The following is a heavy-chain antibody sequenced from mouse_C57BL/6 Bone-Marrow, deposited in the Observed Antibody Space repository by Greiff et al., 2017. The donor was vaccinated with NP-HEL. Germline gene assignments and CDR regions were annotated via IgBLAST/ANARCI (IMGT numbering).Heavy chain of an antibody. D-gene: IGHD2-1*01. J-gene: IGHJ1*03. CDR3: ARTYGNYSDWYFDV. CDR2: ISSGSSTI. V-gene: IGHV5-17*01. CDR1: GFTFSDYG. Sequence: EVKVEESGGGLVKPGGSLKLSCAASGFTFSDYGMHWVRQAPEKGLEWVAYISSGSSTIYYADTVKGRFTISRDNAKNTLFLQMTSLRSEDTAMYYCARTYGNYSDWYFDVWGTGTTVTVSS.